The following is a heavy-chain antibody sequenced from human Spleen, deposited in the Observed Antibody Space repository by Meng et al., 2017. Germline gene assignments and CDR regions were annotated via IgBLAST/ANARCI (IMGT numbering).Heavy chain of an antibody. CDR3: ARDLWELRYKAPFDP. CDR1: GGSFSGYY. J-gene: IGHJ5*02. Sequence: QVPLQQWGAGLLKPSETLSLTCAVYGGSFSGYYWSWIRQPPGKGLEWIGEINHSGSTNYNPSLKSRVTISVDTSKNQFSLKLSSVTAADTAVYYCARDLWELRYKAPFDPWGQGILVTASS. CDR2: INHSGST. D-gene: IGHD3-16*01. V-gene: IGHV4-34*01.